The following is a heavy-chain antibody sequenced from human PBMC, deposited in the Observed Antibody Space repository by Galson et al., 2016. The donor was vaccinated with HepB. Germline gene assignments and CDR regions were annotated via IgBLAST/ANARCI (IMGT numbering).Heavy chain of an antibody. V-gene: IGHV3-23*01. J-gene: IGHJ3*02. CDR3: AKPRRYNHDALHI. CDR1: GFTFSSYA. Sequence: SLRLSCAASGFTFSSYAMNWVRQAPGKGLEWVSAISGTGGSTYYGDSVKGRFNISRANSKNMLYLQMDSLIAEDTAVYSCAKPRRYNHDALHIWGQGTMVTVSS. CDR2: ISGTGGST. D-gene: IGHD5-18*01.